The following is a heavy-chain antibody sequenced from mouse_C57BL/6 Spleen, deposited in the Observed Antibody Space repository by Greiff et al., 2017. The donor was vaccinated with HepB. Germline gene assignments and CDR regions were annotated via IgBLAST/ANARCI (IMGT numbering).Heavy chain of an antibody. Sequence: EVQGVESGGDLVKPGGSLKLSCAASGFTLSSYGMSWVRQTPDKRLEWVATISSGGSYTYYPDSVKGRFTISRDNAKNTLYLQMSSLKSEDTAMYYCARHGVTTVVATDGYAMDYWGQGTSVTVSS. V-gene: IGHV5-6*01. CDR2: ISSGGSYT. D-gene: IGHD1-1*01. CDR3: ARHGVTTVVATDGYAMDY. CDR1: GFTLSSYG. J-gene: IGHJ4*01.